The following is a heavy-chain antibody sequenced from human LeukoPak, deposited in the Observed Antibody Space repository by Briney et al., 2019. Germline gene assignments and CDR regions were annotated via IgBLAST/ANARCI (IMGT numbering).Heavy chain of an antibody. CDR2: VNIDNTKS. D-gene: IGHD5-24*01. Sequence: ASVKVSCKTPGHIFTTHYIHWMRQAPGQRLEWLGRVNIDNTKSEYSQKFQGRVIITRDTSASTAYMEMSGLRSEDTAMYYCAMSVEMAAIPSFDYWGQGTLVTVSS. CDR3: AMSVEMAAIPSFDY. V-gene: IGHV1-3*04. J-gene: IGHJ4*02. CDR1: GHIFTTHY.